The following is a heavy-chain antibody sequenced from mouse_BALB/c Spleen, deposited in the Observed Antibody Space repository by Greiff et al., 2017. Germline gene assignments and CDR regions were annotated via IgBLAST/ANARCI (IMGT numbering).Heavy chain of an antibody. J-gene: IGHJ4*01. CDR3: ARHDYGYAMDY. V-gene: IGHV5-12-2*01. D-gene: IGHD1-1*01. CDR2: ISYGGGST. CDR1: GFTFSSYT. Sequence: EVQRVESGGGLVQPGGSLKLSCAASGFTFSSYTMSWVRQTPEKRLEWVAYISYGGGSTYYPDTVKGRFTISRDNAKNTLYLQMSSLKSEDTAMYYCARHDYGYAMDYWGQGTSVTVSS.